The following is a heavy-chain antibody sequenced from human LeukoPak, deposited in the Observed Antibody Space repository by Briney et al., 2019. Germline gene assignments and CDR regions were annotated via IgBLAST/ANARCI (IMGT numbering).Heavy chain of an antibody. D-gene: IGHD3-10*02. CDR2: IDPGDSDT. Sequence: RTGESLKISCKGSGYSFTSYWIGWVRQMPGKGLEWMGIIDPGDSDTRYSPSFQGQVTISADKSISTAYLQWSSLKASDTAMFYCARHVPAHGRGFDYWGQGTLVTVSS. CDR1: GYSFTSYW. V-gene: IGHV5-51*01. J-gene: IGHJ4*02. CDR3: ARHVPAHGRGFDY.